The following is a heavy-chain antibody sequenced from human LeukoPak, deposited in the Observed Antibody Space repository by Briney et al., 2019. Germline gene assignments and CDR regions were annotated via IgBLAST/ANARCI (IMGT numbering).Heavy chain of an antibody. J-gene: IGHJ4*02. V-gene: IGHV6-1*01. D-gene: IGHD5-24*01. CDR1: GDSVSSNSAA. Sequence: SQTLSLTCAISGDSVSSNSAAWNWIRQSPSRGLEWLGRTYYRSKWYNDYAVSVKSRITINPDTSKNQFSLKLSSVTAADTAVYYCARGDGYPRKYYFDYWGQGTLVTVSS. CDR3: ARGDGYPRKYYFDY. CDR2: TYYRSKWYN.